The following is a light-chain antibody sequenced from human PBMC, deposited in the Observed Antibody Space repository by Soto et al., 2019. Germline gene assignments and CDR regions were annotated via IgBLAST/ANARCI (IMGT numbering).Light chain of an antibody. CDR3: QQRYSTPNT. Sequence: DVPMTQSPSSLSASVGDRVTITCRASQSISSYLNWYQQKPGKAPKLLIYAASSLQSGVPSRFSGSGSGTDFTLTISRLQPEDFATYYCQQRYSTPNTFGQGTKLEIK. V-gene: IGKV1-39*01. J-gene: IGKJ2*01. CDR2: AAS. CDR1: QSISSY.